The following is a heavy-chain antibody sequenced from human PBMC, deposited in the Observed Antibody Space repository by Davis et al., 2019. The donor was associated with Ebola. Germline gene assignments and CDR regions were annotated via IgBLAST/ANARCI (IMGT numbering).Heavy chain of an antibody. CDR1: GFTFSTYS. CDR3: AKEDYGMDV. CDR2: ISSDSDYI. Sequence: GGSLRLSCAASGFTFSTYSMSWVRQAPGKALEWVSSISSDSDYIYYADSAKGRFTISRDNAKNSLYLQMNSLRAEDTALYYCAKEDYGMDVWGKGTTVIVSS. J-gene: IGHJ6*04. V-gene: IGHV3-21*04.